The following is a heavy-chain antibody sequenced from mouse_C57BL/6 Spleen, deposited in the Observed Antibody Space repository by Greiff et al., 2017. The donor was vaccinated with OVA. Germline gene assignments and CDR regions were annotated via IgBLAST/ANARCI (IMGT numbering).Heavy chain of an antibody. CDR3: ARPTAYGSSYVGY. CDR2: ISSGSSTI. D-gene: IGHD1-1*01. J-gene: IGHJ2*01. CDR1: GFTFSDYG. Sequence: DVMLVESGGGLVKPGGSLKLSCAASGFTFSDYGMHWVRQAPEKGLEWVAYISSGSSTIYYADTVKGRFTISRDNAKNTLFLHMTSLSSEDTAMYYCARPTAYGSSYVGYWGQGTTLTVSS. V-gene: IGHV5-17*01.